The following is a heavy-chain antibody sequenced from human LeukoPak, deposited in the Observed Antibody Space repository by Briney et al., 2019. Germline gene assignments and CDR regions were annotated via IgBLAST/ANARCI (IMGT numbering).Heavy chain of an antibody. Sequence: PGVSLRLSCAPSVYTYSRYNMHCARQAPGKALEGVSSISSTSGYIDYADSLKGRFSISRNNAENSRYLQVSSLGAEDTAVYYCASGSAALDCWGQGTLVTVSS. D-gene: IGHD6-25*01. J-gene: IGHJ4*02. CDR3: ASGSAALDC. CDR2: ISSTSGYI. V-gene: IGHV3-21*01. CDR1: VYTYSRYN.